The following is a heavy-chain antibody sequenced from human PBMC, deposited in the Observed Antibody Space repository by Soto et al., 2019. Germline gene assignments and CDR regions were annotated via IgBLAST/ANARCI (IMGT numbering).Heavy chain of an antibody. CDR1: GGSVSSGSYY. V-gene: IGHV4-61*01. J-gene: IGHJ6*02. CDR3: ARDQVVAATHWYYGMDV. Sequence: PSETLSLTCTVSGGSVSSGSYYWSWIRQPPGKGLEWIGYIYYSGSTNYNPSLKSRVTISVDTSKNQFSLRAEDTAVYYCARDQVVAATHWYYGMDVWGQGTTVTVSS. CDR2: IYYSGST. D-gene: IGHD2-15*01.